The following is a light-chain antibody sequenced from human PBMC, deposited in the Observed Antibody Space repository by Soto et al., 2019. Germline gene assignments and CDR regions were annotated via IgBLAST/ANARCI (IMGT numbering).Light chain of an antibody. Sequence: QSVLTQPASVSGSPGQSITIPCTGISSDVGGYNSVSWYQQHPGKAPKVMIYEVSNRPSGVSNRFSGSKSGNTASLTISGLQAEDEADYYCSSYTNSNTWVFGGGTQLTVL. V-gene: IGLV2-14*01. CDR3: SSYTNSNTWV. J-gene: IGLJ3*02. CDR1: SSDVGGYNS. CDR2: EVS.